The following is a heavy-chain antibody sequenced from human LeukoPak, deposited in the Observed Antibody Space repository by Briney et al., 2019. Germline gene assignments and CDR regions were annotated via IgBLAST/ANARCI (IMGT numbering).Heavy chain of an antibody. Sequence: GGSLRLSCAASRFTFSSYAMSWVRQAPGKGLEWVSSISGSGGTTYYAESVKGRITISRDNPKNTLYLQMNSLRAEDTAIYYCAKALGGSGSYRNWFDPWGQGTLVTVSS. J-gene: IGHJ5*02. D-gene: IGHD1-26*01. CDR1: RFTFSSYA. CDR2: ISGSGGTT. CDR3: AKALGGSGSYRNWFDP. V-gene: IGHV3-23*01.